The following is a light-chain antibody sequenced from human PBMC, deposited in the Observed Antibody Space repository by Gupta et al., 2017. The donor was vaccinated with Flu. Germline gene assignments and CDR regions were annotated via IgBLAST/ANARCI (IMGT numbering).Light chain of an antibody. Sequence: EIVLSQSPATLSLSPGERATLSCRAIQNVNSYLAWYQLIPGQSPRALIYDASYRATGTPGRFSGTGSGTDFTLTSISPEPEDFAVYICRQRSSWLAFGAGTKVEIK. CDR3: RQRSSWLA. CDR2: DAS. CDR1: QNVNSY. J-gene: IGKJ4*01. V-gene: IGKV3-11*01.